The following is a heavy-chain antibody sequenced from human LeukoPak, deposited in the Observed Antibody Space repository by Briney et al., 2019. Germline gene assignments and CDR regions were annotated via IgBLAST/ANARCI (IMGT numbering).Heavy chain of an antibody. D-gene: IGHD5-12*01. V-gene: IGHV3-30*18. Sequence: GGSLRLSCAASGFTFSSYGMQWFRQAPDKGLEWVAAISNDGSNKYYADSVKGRFTMSRDNSKNTLYLQMNSLRAEDTAVYYCAKVDIVATIDAGRLVDYWGQGTLVTVSS. J-gene: IGHJ4*02. CDR3: AKVDIVATIDAGRLVDY. CDR2: ISNDGSNK. CDR1: GFTFSSYG.